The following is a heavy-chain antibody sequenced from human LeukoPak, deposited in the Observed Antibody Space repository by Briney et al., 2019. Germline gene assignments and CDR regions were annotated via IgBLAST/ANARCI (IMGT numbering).Heavy chain of an antibody. V-gene: IGHV4-59*01. D-gene: IGHD4-17*01. CDR2: IYYSGTT. CDR3: ARDSTPYGHSGY. CDR1: GGSISNYY. J-gene: IGHJ4*02. Sequence: NRSETLSLTCTVSGGSISNYYWSWIRQPPGKGLEWIGYIYYSGTTNYNPSLKSRVTISVDTSKNQFSLKLSSVTAADTAVYYCARDSTPYGHSGYWGQGTLVTVSP.